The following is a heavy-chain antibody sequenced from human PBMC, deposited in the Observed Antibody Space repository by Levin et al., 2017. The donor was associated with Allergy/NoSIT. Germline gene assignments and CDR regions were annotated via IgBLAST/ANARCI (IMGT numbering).Heavy chain of an antibody. CDR1: GFTFSIYD. J-gene: IGHJ5*02. CDR2: LNPNTGGT. CDR3: ARETIAAPPYNWFDT. V-gene: IGHV1-2*06. Sequence: ASVKVSCKASGFTFSIYDIHWVRQAPGQGLEWVGRLNPNTGGTDSAQKFMGRVTMTRDTSTTTAFMELTRLRPDDTAIYFCARETIAAPPYNWFDTWGQGALVTVSS. D-gene: IGHD6-13*01.